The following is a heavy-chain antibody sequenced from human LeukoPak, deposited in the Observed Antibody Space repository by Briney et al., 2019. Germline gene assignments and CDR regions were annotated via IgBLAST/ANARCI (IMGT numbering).Heavy chain of an antibody. CDR2: IYYSGST. CDR1: GGSISSYY. Sequence: SETLSLTCTVSGGSISSYYWSWIRQPPGKGLEWIGYIYYSGSTNYNPSLKSRVTISVDTSKNQFSLKLSSVTAADTAVYYCAGYNWNAEIDYWGQGTLVTVSS. V-gene: IGHV4-59*12. J-gene: IGHJ4*02. D-gene: IGHD1-20*01. CDR3: AGYNWNAEIDY.